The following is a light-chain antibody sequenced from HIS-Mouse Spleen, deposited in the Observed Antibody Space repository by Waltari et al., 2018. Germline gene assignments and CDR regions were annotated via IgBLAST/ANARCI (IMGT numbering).Light chain of an antibody. J-gene: IGLJ2*01. CDR3: YSTDSSGNHRV. CDR1: ALPKKY. CDR2: EDS. V-gene: IGLV3-10*01. Sequence: SYELTQPPSVSVSPGQTARITCPGDALPKKYAYWYQQKSGQAPVLGIYEDSKRPSGIPERFSGSSSGTMATLTISGDQVEDEADYYCYSTDSSGNHRVFGGGSKLTVL.